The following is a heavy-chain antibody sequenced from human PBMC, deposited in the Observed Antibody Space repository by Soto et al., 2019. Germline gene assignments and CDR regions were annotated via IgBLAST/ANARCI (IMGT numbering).Heavy chain of an antibody. D-gene: IGHD3-9*01. J-gene: IGHJ6*02. CDR2: IYYSGST. V-gene: IGHV4-59*01. CDR3: ARDRPDYDILPSAAGGGDYYYGMDV. CDR1: GGSISSYY. Sequence: QVQLQESGPGLVKPSETLSLTCTVSGGSISSYYWSWIRQPPGKGLEWIGYIYYSGSTNYNPSLKSRVTISVDTSKNQFSLKLSSVTAADTAVYYCARDRPDYDILPSAAGGGDYYYGMDVWGQGTTVTVSS.